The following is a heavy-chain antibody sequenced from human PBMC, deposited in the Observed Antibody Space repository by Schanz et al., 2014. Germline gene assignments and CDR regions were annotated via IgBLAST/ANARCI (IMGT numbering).Heavy chain of an antibody. Sequence: EVQLVESGGGLVQPGGSLRLSCAASGFTVSNNYMSWVRQAPGKGLECVSIIYSDGSTYYVDSVKGRFIISRDNSKNTLYLQMNRLRAEDTAVYYCVKDEGLFSSSWNHGHFQHWGQGTLVIVSS. CDR3: VKDEGLFSSSWNHGHFQH. D-gene: IGHD6-13*01. V-gene: IGHV3-66*01. CDR2: IYSDGST. CDR1: GFTVSNNY. J-gene: IGHJ1*01.